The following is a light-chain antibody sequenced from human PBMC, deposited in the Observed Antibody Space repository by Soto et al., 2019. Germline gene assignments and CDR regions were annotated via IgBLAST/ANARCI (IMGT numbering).Light chain of an antibody. CDR2: GAS. Sequence: EILMTQSPATLSVSQGERATLSCRASQSVSSYLAWYQQKPGQPPRLLIYGASTRATGIPARFSGSGSGTDFTLTISSLEPEDFAVYYCQQRSNWPITFGQGTRLEIK. V-gene: IGKV3-11*01. J-gene: IGKJ5*01. CDR1: QSVSSY. CDR3: QQRSNWPIT.